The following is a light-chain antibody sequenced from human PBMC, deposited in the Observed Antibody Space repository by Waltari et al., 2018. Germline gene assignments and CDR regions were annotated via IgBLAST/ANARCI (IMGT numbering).Light chain of an antibody. V-gene: IGKV1-39*01. Sequence: DVQMTQSPSSLSASVGYRVTITCRASQTISRYLNWYQQKPGKAPNFLIYATSTLQSWVPSRFSGSASGTNFSLTISDLQPEDFATYFCQQTYSNPPLTFGGGTKVEIK. J-gene: IGKJ4*01. CDR1: QTISRY. CDR3: QQTYSNPPLT. CDR2: ATS.